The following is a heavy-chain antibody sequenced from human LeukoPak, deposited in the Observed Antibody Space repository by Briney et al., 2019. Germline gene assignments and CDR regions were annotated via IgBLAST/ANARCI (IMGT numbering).Heavy chain of an antibody. CDR2: IYSGGST. Sequence: TGGSLRLSCAASEFSVGSNYMTWVRQAPGKGLEWVSLIYSGGSTYYADSVKGRFTISRDNSKNTLYLQMNSLRAEDTAVYYCARGPSCYHNTGGQGTLVTVSS. CDR1: EFSVGSNY. V-gene: IGHV3-66*01. CDR3: ARGPSCYHNT. J-gene: IGHJ4*02. D-gene: IGHD2-15*01.